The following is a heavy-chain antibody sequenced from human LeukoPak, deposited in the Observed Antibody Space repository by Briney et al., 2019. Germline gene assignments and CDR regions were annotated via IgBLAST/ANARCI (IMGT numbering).Heavy chain of an antibody. J-gene: IGHJ4*02. CDR2: ISGSGGST. CDR1: GFTFSTYA. Sequence: GGSLRLSCAASGFTFSTYAMGWVRQAPGRGLEWVSTISGSGGSTYYADSVKGRFTISRDNSKNTLYLQMNSLRADDTAVYYCAKGKYNWNTESFDYWGQGTLVTVSS. CDR3: AKGKYNWNTESFDY. V-gene: IGHV3-23*01. D-gene: IGHD1/OR15-1a*01.